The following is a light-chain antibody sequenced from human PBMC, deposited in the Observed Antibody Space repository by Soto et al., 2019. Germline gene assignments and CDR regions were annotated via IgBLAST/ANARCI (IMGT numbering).Light chain of an antibody. CDR1: SSNIGNNT. Sequence: QSVLTQPPSVTAAPGQKVTISCSGSSSNIGNNTVNWYQQLPGTAPKLLIYRNNQRPSGVPDRFSGSKSGTSASLAISGLQSEDEADYYCAAWDGSLKGYVFATGTKVTVL. J-gene: IGLJ1*01. CDR3: AAWDGSLKGYV. V-gene: IGLV1-44*01. CDR2: RNN.